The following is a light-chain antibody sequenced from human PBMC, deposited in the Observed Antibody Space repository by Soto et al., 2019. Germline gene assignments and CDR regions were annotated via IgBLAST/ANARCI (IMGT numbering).Light chain of an antibody. J-gene: IGKJ1*01. Sequence: DIQLTQSPSTLSGSVGDRVTITCRASQTISSWLAWYQQKPGKAPKLLIYNASTLKSGVPSRFSGSGSGTEFTLTISSLQPDDFAAYYCQHYNSYLSTFGQVTNLDIK. CDR3: QHYNSYLST. V-gene: IGKV1-5*03. CDR2: NAS. CDR1: QTISSW.